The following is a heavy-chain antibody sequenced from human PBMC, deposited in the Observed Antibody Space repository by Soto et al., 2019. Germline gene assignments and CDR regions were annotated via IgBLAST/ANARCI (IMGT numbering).Heavy chain of an antibody. CDR2: IYYSGNS. CDR3: ARERPDGTRLDP. Sequence: QVQLQESGPGLVKPSQTLSLTCTVSGGSISSGDYYWSWIRQPPGKGLEWIGYIYYSGNSYYNPSLKSRVTISVDTSKNQFSLKLSSVTAADTAVYYCARERPDGTRLDPWGQGTLVTVSS. D-gene: IGHD2-2*01. CDR1: GGSISSGDYY. J-gene: IGHJ5*02. V-gene: IGHV4-30-4*01.